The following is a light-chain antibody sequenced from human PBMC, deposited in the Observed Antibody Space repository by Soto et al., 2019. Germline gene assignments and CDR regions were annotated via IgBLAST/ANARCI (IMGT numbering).Light chain of an antibody. J-gene: IGKJ3*01. Sequence: EIVLTQSPGTPSLSPGERATLSCRASHSIRGRHLAWYQHKPGQAPRLLISDVSTRAPGIPDRFTGSGSGTDFTLTIRSLEPEDFAVYYCQQFGGSPLFTFGPGTKVDIK. V-gene: IGKV3-20*01. CDR2: DVS. CDR1: HSIRGRH. CDR3: QQFGGSPLFT.